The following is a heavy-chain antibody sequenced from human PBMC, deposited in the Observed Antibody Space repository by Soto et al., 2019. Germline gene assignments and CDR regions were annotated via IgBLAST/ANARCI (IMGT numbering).Heavy chain of an antibody. CDR3: ARNPSSHSDGWYDFDY. D-gene: IGHD6-19*01. CDR2: INVGNGNT. J-gene: IGHJ4*02. CDR1: GYTFTTYA. Sequence: QVQLVQSGAEMKKPGASVKISCKASGYTFTTYARHWVRQAPGQRLEWMGWINVGNGNTRYSQKFQGRVNITRDTSASTAYMELSSLTSEDTAVYYCARNPSSHSDGWYDFDYWGQGTLVTVSS. V-gene: IGHV1-3*01.